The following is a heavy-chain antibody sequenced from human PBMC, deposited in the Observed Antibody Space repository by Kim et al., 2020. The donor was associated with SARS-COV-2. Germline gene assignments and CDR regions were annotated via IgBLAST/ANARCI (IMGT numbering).Heavy chain of an antibody. Sequence: STYYADSVKGRFTISRDNSKNSLYLQMNSLRTEDTALYYCAKDTHSSGFDWGQGTLVTVSS. J-gene: IGHJ4*02. CDR2: ST. D-gene: IGHD6-19*01. CDR3: AKDTHSSGFD. V-gene: IGHV3-43*01.